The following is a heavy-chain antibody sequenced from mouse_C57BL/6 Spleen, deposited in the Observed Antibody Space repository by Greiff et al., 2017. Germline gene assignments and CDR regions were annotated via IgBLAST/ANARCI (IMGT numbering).Heavy chain of an antibody. CDR2: IDPSDSYT. Sequence: QVQLQQPGAELVRPGTSVKLSCKASGYTFTSYWMHWVKQRPGQGLEWIGVIDPSDSYTNYNQKFKGKATLTVDTSSSTAYMQLSSLTSEDSAVYYCAREEKTALFAYWGQGTLVTVSA. V-gene: IGHV1-59*01. CDR1: GYTFTSYW. J-gene: IGHJ3*01. D-gene: IGHD3-2*01. CDR3: AREEKTALFAY.